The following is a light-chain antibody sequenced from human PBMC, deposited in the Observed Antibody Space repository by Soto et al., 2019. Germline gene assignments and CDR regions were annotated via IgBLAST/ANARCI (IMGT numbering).Light chain of an antibody. CDR1: HSLLHSNGYNY. Sequence: DIVMTQSPPSLPVTPGEPASISCRSSHSLLHSNGYNYLDWYLQKPGQSPQLLIYLGSNRASGVPDRFSGSGSGTDFTLKISRVEAEDVGVYYCMQALQTPLTFGGGTKVDIK. CDR2: LGS. J-gene: IGKJ4*01. CDR3: MQALQTPLT. V-gene: IGKV2-28*01.